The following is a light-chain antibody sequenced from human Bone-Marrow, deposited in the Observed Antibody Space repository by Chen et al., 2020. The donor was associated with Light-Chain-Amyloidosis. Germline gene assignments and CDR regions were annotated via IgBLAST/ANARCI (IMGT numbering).Light chain of an antibody. CDR2: KND. CDR1: SSNIGNNF. V-gene: IGLV1-51*02. CDR3: ATWDGGLSIVV. Sequence: QSVLTQPPSVSAAPVQMVTISCSGSSSNIGNNFFPWYQHRPGTAPKVLVYKNDQRRSGISDRFAGSKSGTSATLGITGLQTGDEADYYCATWDGGLSIVVFGGGTKLTVL. J-gene: IGLJ2*01.